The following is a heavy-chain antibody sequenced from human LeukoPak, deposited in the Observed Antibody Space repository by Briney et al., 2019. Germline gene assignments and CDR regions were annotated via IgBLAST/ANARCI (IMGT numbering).Heavy chain of an antibody. V-gene: IGHV3-30*02. CDR2: IRYDASNE. Sequence: PGGSLRLSCSASGFTFSTYGMHWVRQAPDKGLEWVAFIRYDASNEYYTDSVKGRFTISRDNSKNTLYLQMNSLGVEDTAVYYCCGDFDYWGQGTLVTVSS. D-gene: IGHD2-21*01. J-gene: IGHJ4*02. CDR3: CGDFDY. CDR1: GFTFSTYG.